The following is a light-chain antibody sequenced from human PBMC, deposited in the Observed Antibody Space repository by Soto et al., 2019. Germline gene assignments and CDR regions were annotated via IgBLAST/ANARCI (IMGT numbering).Light chain of an antibody. J-gene: IGKJ2*01. CDR1: QSVSSSY. V-gene: IGKV3-20*01. CDR3: QQYGSSPYT. CDR2: GAS. Sequence: EIVLTQSPGTLSLSPGERATLSCRASQSVSSSYLAWYRQKPGQAPRLLIYGASSRATGIPDRFSGSGSGTDFTLTISRLEPEYFAVYYCQQYGSSPYTFGQGTKLEIK.